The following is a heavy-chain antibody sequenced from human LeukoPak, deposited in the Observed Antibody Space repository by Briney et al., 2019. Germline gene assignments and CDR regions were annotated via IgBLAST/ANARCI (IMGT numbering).Heavy chain of an antibody. J-gene: IGHJ4*02. CDR2: INPNSGGT. D-gene: IGHD6-19*01. V-gene: IGHV1-2*02. Sequence: ASVKVSCKASGYTFTGYYMHWVRQAPGQGLEWMGWINPNSGGTNYAQKFQGRVTMTRATSISTAYMVLSRLRSDDAAEYYCASRIAVPSLDYWGQGTLVTVSS. CDR3: ASRIAVPSLDY. CDR1: GYTFTGYY.